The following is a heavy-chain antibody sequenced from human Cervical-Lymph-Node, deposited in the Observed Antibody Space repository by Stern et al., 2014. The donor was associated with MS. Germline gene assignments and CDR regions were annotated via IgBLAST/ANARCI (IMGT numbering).Heavy chain of an antibody. J-gene: IGHJ5*02. Sequence: EVQLLESGGGLVKPGGSLRLSCAASGFTFTNAWMSWVRPAPGQGLEWVGRIKSKTDGGAKDYAAPAKGRFRMARHDSKKTVRLKMNSLKTEDTAVYYCTTGPGIALSWGQGTLVTPSS. CDR1: GFTFTNAW. V-gene: IGHV3-15*01. CDR2: IKSKTDGGAK. CDR3: TTGPGIALS. D-gene: IGHD6-13*01.